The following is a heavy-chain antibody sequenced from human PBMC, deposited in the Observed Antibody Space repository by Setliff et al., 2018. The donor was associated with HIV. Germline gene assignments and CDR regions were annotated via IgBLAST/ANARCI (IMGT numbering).Heavy chain of an antibody. V-gene: IGHV3-74*03. CDR3: ARPMEIGRHPVAGQRDAFDI. Sequence: GESLKISCAASGFTFSSYWMHWVRQLPGKGLVWVSSMNSDGSRTTYADSVKGRFTISRDNAKKMLYVQMNSLRAEDTAVYYRARPMEIGRHPVAGQRDAFDIWG. CDR2: MNSDGSRT. D-gene: IGHD6-19*01. J-gene: IGHJ3*02. CDR1: GFTFSSYW.